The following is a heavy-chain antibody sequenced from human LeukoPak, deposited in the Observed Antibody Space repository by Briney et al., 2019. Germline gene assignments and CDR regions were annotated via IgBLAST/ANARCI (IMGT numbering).Heavy chain of an antibody. CDR3: ARARRLRYFDSAPGYFDY. V-gene: IGHV4-4*02. Sequence: ASETLSLTCAVSGGSISSSNWWSWVRQPPGKGLEWIGNIYHSGDTHYNPSLKSRVTISVDTSQNQFSLKLSSVTAADTAVYYCARARRLRYFDSAPGYFDYWGQGTLVTVSS. D-gene: IGHD3-9*01. CDR2: IYHSGDT. J-gene: IGHJ4*02. CDR1: GGSISSSNW.